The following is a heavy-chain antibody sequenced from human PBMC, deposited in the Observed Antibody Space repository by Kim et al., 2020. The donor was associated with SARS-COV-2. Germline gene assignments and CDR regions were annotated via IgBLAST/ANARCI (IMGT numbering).Heavy chain of an antibody. D-gene: IGHD3-3*01. J-gene: IGHJ6*03. CDR3: ARDERFTIFGVVILGSYMDV. Sequence: ASVKVSCKASGYTFTSYAMNWVRQAPGQGLEWMGWINTNTGNPTYAQGFTGWFVFSLDTSVSTAYLQISSLKAEDTAVYYCARDERFTIFGVVILGSYMDVWGKGTTVTVSS. CDR2: INTNTGNP. V-gene: IGHV7-4-1*02. CDR1: GYTFTSYA.